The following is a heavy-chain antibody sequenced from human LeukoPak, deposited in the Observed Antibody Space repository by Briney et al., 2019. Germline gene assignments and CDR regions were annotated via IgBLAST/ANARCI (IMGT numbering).Heavy chain of an antibody. CDR1: GYTFTSYY. Sequence: ASVKVSCKASGYTFTSYYMHWVRQAPGQGLEWMGIINPSGGSTSYAQKFQGRVTMTRDTSTSTVYMELSSLRSENTAVYYCARTTTPGAANRAFDYWGQGTLVTVSS. D-gene: IGHD4/OR15-4a*01. V-gene: IGHV1-46*03. CDR3: ARTTTPGAANRAFDY. J-gene: IGHJ4*02. CDR2: INPSGGST.